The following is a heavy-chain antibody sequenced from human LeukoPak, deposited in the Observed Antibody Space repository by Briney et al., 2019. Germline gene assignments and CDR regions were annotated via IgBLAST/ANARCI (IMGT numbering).Heavy chain of an antibody. CDR2: IYYSGST. V-gene: IGHV4-59*01. D-gene: IGHD2-8*01. Sequence: PLGNPSLNRTVSGGSISSFYRGWVRPAPREGVGGGWVIYYSGSTNYNPSLKSRVTISVDTSKNQFSLKLSSVTAADTAVYYCARDLLYCTNGVCYSGFDYWGQGTLVTVSS. CDR3: ARDLLYCTNGVCYSGFDY. J-gene: IGHJ4*02. CDR1: GGSISSFY.